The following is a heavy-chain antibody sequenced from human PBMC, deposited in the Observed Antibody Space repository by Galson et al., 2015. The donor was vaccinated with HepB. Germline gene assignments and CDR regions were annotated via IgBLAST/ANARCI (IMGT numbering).Heavy chain of an antibody. CDR3: ARGHPVVRGVISDMDV. V-gene: IGHV3-13*01. Sequence: SLRLSCAASGSTFSSQDMHWVRQTTGRGLEWVSGIGTIGDTFYSTSVRGRFTISRENAKNSLYLQMNSLRDDDTAVYYCARGHPVVRGVISDMDVWGQGTTVTVSS. D-gene: IGHD3-10*01. CDR2: IGTIGDT. J-gene: IGHJ6*02. CDR1: GSTFSSQD.